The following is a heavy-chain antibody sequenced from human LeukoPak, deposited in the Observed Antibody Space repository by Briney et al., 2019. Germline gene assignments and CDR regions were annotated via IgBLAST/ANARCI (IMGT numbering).Heavy chain of an antibody. CDR3: ARDWLSRDYGDLQPPQSQNYYYYGMDV. D-gene: IGHD4-17*01. CDR1: GGSISSYY. CDR2: IYYSGST. J-gene: IGHJ6*02. Sequence: PSETLSLTCTVSGGSISSYYWSWIRQPPGKGLEWIGYIYYSGSTYYNPSLKSRVTISVDTSKNQFSLKLSSVTAADTAVYYCARDWLSRDYGDLQPPQSQNYYYYGMDVWGQGTTVTVSS. V-gene: IGHV4-59*12.